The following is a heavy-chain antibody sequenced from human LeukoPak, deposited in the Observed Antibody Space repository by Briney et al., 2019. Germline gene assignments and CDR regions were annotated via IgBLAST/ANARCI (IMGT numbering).Heavy chain of an antibody. V-gene: IGHV1-3*01. CDR2: INAGNGNT. J-gene: IGHJ6*02. CDR1: GYTFTSYA. CDR3: ARDSSYTSSLLLYYYYGMDV. Sequence: ASVKVSCKASGYTFTSYAMHWARQAPGQRLEWMGWINAGNGNTKYSQKFQGRVTITRDTSASTAYMELSSLRSEDTAVYYCARDSSYTSSLLLYYYYGMDVWGQGTTVTVSS. D-gene: IGHD6-13*01.